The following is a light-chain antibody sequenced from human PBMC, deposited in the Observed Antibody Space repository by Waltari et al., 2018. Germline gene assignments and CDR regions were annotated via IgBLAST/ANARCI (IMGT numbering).Light chain of an antibody. CDR3: QQYGTSPLT. CDR1: QSVGTSF. Sequence: EIVLTQSQGILSLSPGERATLSCRASQSVGTSFLAWYQQKPGQAPRLLIYGSSNRASGIPDRFSGSGSGTDFTLTISRLEPEDFAVYYCQQYGTSPLTFGPGTKVDIK. V-gene: IGKV3-20*01. J-gene: IGKJ3*01. CDR2: GSS.